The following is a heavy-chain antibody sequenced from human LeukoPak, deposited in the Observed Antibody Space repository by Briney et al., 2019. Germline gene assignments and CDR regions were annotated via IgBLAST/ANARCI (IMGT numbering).Heavy chain of an antibody. CDR2: IYPGDSVT. J-gene: IGHJ4*02. V-gene: IGHV5-51*01. Sequence: GESLKISFRVSGYSFTSYWIGWVRQMPGKGLEWMGIIYPGDSVTRYSPSFQGQVTISADKSITTAYLQWSSLKASDTAMYYCARQTSGFSYWGQGTLVTVSS. D-gene: IGHD6-19*01. CDR3: ARQTSGFSY. CDR1: GYSFTSYW.